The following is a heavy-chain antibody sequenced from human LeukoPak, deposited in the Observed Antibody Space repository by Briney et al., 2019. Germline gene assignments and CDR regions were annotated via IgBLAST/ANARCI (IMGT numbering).Heavy chain of an antibody. J-gene: IGHJ3*02. CDR1: GFTFDDYA. CDR2: ISWNSGSI. Sequence: GGSLRLSCAASGFTFDDYAMHWVRHAPGKGLEWVSGISWNSGSIGYADSVKGRFTISRDNAKNSLYLQMNSLRAEDTALYYCAKCLGSPSALDAFDIWGQGTMVTVSS. D-gene: IGHD1-26*01. CDR3: AKCLGSPSALDAFDI. V-gene: IGHV3-9*01.